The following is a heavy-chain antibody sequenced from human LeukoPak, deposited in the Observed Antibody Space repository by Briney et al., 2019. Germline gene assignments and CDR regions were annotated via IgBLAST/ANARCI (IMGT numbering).Heavy chain of an antibody. D-gene: IGHD5-24*01. Sequence: QPGGSLRLSCAASGVNFSSYEMNWVRQAPGKGLEWVSDISSSGSTIYYADSVKSRFTISRDNAKNSLYLQMNSLRAEDTAVYYCARRMRLQFRGLYYYYGMDVWGQGTTVTVSS. J-gene: IGHJ6*02. V-gene: IGHV3-48*03. CDR3: ARRMRLQFRGLYYYYGMDV. CDR1: GVNFSSYE. CDR2: ISSSGSTI.